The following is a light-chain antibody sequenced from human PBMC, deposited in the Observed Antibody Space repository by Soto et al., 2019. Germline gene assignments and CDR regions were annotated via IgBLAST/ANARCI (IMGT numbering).Light chain of an antibody. CDR2: DDS. V-gene: IGKV1-5*01. CDR3: QQYSTSSPMT. Sequence: DIQLTQSPSALSASVGDRVTITCRASQDISIWLAWYQQKPGKAPKLLIYDDSYLENGVPSRFSGSGSGTEFTLTISGLQPDDFATYFCQQYSTSSPMTFGQGTKVEIK. J-gene: IGKJ1*01. CDR1: QDISIW.